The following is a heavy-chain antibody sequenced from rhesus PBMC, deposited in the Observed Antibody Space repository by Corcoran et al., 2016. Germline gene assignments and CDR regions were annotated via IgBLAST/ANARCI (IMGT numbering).Heavy chain of an antibody. CDR1: GYTFTDYY. D-gene: IGHD2-39*01. CDR3: ARVDPSAYVYFDF. Sequence: QVQLVQSGAEVKKPGSSVKVSCKASGYTFTDYYIHWVRQSPRQGLEWMGWINPYNGNTRYAQKFQGRVTMTRDTSTTTVYMELSSLRSEDTAVYYCARVDPSAYVYFDFWGPGTPITISS. V-gene: IGHV1S2*01. CDR2: INPYNGNT. J-gene: IGHJ2*01.